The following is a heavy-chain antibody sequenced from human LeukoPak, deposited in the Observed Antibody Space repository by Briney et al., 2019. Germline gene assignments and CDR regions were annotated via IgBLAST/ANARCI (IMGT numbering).Heavy chain of an antibody. CDR2: IYGGVNT. D-gene: IGHD6-19*01. CDR1: GFTVSSNY. Sequence: GGSLRLSCAASGFTVSSNYMSWVRQAPGKGLEWVSVIYGGVNTVYADSVQGRFTISRDNSKSTLYLQMNSLRAEDTAVYYCAKGQPYSSGRNNWFDPWGQGTLVTVSS. V-gene: IGHV3-66*01. CDR3: AKGQPYSSGRNNWFDP. J-gene: IGHJ5*02.